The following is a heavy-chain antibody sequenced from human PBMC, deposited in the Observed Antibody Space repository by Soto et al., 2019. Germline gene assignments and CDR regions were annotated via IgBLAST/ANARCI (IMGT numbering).Heavy chain of an antibody. CDR2: ITGGGGST. V-gene: IGHV3-23*01. D-gene: IGHD3-3*01. CDR1: GLSFNTFA. CDR3: TKEQGYDYCSAYLGRYF. Sequence: EVQLLESGGGLVQPAGSVRLSWVASGLSFNTFAMSWVRQAPGKGLALVSGITGGGGSTYYADSVKGRFTISRDSSKNNLYLQMNSLRAEDTAIYYYTKEQGYDYCSAYLGRYFWGQGTLVIVSS. J-gene: IGHJ4*02.